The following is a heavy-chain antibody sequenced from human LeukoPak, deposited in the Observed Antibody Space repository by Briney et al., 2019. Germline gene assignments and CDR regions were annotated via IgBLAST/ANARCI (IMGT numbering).Heavy chain of an antibody. CDR1: GFTFSSYA. J-gene: IGHJ4*02. V-gene: IGHV3-23*01. Sequence: GGSLRLSCAASGFTFSSYAMYWVRQAPGKGLEWVSAISGSGGSTYYADSVKGRFTISRDNSKNTLYLQMNSLRAEDTAVYYCAKANSGYDLYYFDYWGQGTLVTVSS. D-gene: IGHD5-12*01. CDR2: ISGSGGST. CDR3: AKANSGYDLYYFDY.